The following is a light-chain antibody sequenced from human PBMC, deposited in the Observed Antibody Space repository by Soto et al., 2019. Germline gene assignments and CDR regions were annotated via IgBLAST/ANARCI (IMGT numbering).Light chain of an antibody. V-gene: IGLV2-14*01. Sequence: QSALTQPASVSGSPGQSITISCTGAGSDLGSYNYVSWYQQYPGRAPKLILYEVTNRPSGVSDRFSGSKSGNTASLTISGLQAEDEADYYCSSYTSSSTMVFGGGTKLTVL. CDR1: GSDLGSYNY. J-gene: IGLJ2*01. CDR2: EVT. CDR3: SSYTSSSTMV.